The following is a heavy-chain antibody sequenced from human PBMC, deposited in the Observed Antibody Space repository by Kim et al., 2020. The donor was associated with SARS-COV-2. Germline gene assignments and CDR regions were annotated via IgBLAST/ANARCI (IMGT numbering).Heavy chain of an antibody. CDR3: ARDLRFQRAPPSIDY. J-gene: IGHJ4*01. CDR2: ISTSSTTI. CDR1: GFSFSSYN. D-gene: IGHD4-17*01. V-gene: IGHV3-48*04. Sequence: GGSLRLSCAASGFSFSSYNMNWVRQAPGKGLEWVSYISTSSTTIYYADSVKGRFTISRDNAKNSLYLQMNSLRAEDTALYYCARDLRFQRAPPSIDYWGHGTLVTVSS.